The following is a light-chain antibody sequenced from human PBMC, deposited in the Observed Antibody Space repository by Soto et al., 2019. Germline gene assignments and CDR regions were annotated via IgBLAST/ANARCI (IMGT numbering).Light chain of an antibody. CDR2: AAS. CDR1: QTIGSW. V-gene: IGKV1-12*01. Sequence: DIQMTLSPSTLSASVGDRVTVTCRASQTIGSWLAWYQQKPGKAPKLLIYAASSLQSGVPSRFSGSGSGTDFTLTISSLQPEDFATYYCQQANSFPHTFGQGTRLEIK. J-gene: IGKJ5*01. CDR3: QQANSFPHT.